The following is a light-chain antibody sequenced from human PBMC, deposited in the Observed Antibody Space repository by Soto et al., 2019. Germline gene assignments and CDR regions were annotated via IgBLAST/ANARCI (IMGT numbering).Light chain of an antibody. CDR2: AAS. CDR1: QSVSSSY. V-gene: IGKV3-20*01. CDR3: QQYGSSLIT. Sequence: EIVLTQSPGTLSLSPGERATLSCRASQSVSSSYLVWHQQKPGQAPRLLIYAASRRATGIPDRFSGSGSGTDFTLTISRLEPEDFAVYYCQQYGSSLITFGQGTRLEIK. J-gene: IGKJ5*01.